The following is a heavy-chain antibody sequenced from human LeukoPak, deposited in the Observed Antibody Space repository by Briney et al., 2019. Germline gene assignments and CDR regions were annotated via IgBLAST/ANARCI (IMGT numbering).Heavy chain of an antibody. D-gene: IGHD2-15*01. V-gene: IGHV3-23*01. Sequence: QSGGSLRLSCAASGFTFSSYAMSWVRQAPGKGLEWVSAISGSGGSTYYADSVKGRFTISRDNSKNTLYLQMNSLRAEDTAVYYCAKVISYCSGGSCPGAFDIWGQGTMVTVSS. J-gene: IGHJ3*02. CDR3: AKVISYCSGGSCPGAFDI. CDR2: ISGSGGST. CDR1: GFTFSSYA.